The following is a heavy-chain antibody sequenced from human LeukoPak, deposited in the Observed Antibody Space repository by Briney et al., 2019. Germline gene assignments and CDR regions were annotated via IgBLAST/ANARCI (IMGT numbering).Heavy chain of an antibody. J-gene: IGHJ3*01. CDR2: MNPNNGDT. CDR3: ARLDDYGDYVTAFDV. CDR1: GYTFISYH. Sequence: ASVTVSCKASGYTFISYHIHWVRQASGKGLEWVAWMNPNNGDTGYAQKFQGRVTMTRKTSMNTAYMEMSSLRSEDTAVYYCARLDDYGDYVTAFDVWGQGTMVTVSS. V-gene: IGHV1-8*01. D-gene: IGHD4-17*01.